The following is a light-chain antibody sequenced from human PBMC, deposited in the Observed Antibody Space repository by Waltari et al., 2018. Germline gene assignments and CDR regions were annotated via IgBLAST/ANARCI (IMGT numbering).Light chain of an antibody. CDR1: QSLRST. Sequence: EIVMTQSPATLSVSPGERVTLACRASQSLRSTLVWYQQKPGRAPSLLIYGASTRATGIPARCSCSGSGTEFTLTISSLQSEDFAVYFCQQYADWPPTFGQGTKVEIK. CDR2: GAS. V-gene: IGKV3-15*01. J-gene: IGKJ1*01. CDR3: QQYADWPPT.